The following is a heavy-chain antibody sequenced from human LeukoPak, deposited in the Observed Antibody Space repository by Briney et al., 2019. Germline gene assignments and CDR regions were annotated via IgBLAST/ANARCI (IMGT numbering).Heavy chain of an antibody. CDR2: ISYDGSNK. V-gene: IGHV3-30*03. CDR3: ARAVAGTFQDY. J-gene: IGHJ4*02. CDR1: GFTFSSYG. D-gene: IGHD6-19*01. Sequence: GRSLRLSCAASGFTFSSYGMHWVRQAPGKGLEWEAVISYDGSNKYYADSVKGRFTISRDNSKNTLYLQMNSLRAEDTAVYYCARAVAGTFQDYWGQGTLVTASS.